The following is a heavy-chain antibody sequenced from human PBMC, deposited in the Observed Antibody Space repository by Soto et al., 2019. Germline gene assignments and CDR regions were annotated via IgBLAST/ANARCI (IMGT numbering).Heavy chain of an antibody. V-gene: IGHV3-33*01. CDR1: GFTFSSYG. CDR3: ARGYCSGGSCYEPSSDAFDI. CDR2: IWYDGSNK. Sequence: QVQLVESGGGVVQPGRSLRLSCAASGFTFSSYGMHWVRQAPGKGLEWVAVIWYDGSNKYYADSVKGRFTISRDNSKNTLYLQMNSLRAEDTAVYYCARGYCSGGSCYEPSSDAFDIWGQGTMVTVSS. D-gene: IGHD2-15*01. J-gene: IGHJ3*02.